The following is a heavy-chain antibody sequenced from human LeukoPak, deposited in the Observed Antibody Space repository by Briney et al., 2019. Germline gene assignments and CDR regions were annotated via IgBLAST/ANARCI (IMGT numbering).Heavy chain of an antibody. Sequence: GGSLRLSCSASGFTFSTYWMSWVRQAPGKGLEWVANMRRDGNEIYYLDSVRGRFTISRDNAKNSLYLQMNSLRAEDTAVYYCARAPTSTSHFDAFDIWGQGTMVTVSS. CDR1: GFTFSTYW. CDR2: MRRDGNEI. D-gene: IGHD2-2*01. V-gene: IGHV3-7*01. CDR3: ARAPTSTSHFDAFDI. J-gene: IGHJ3*02.